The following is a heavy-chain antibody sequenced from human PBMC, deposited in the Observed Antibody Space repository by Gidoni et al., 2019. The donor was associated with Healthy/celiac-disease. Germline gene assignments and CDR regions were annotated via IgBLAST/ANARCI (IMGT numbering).Heavy chain of an antibody. D-gene: IGHD4-17*01. J-gene: IGHJ5*02. CDR1: GYTFTGYY. CDR2: INPNSGGT. V-gene: IGHV1-2*04. Sequence: QVQLVQSGAEVKKPGASVKVSCKASGYTFTGYYMHWVRQAPGQGLEWMGWINPNSGGTNDAQKFQGWVTMTRDTSISTAYMELSRLRSDDTAVYYCARGRMTTVTPYNWFDPWGQGTLVTVSS. CDR3: ARGRMTTVTPYNWFDP.